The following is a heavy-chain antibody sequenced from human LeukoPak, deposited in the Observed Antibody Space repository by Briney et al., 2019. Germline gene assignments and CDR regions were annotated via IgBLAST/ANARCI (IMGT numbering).Heavy chain of an antibody. CDR3: AKDLYCSGGSCYVANGWFDP. CDR1: GFTFSSYA. Sequence: PGGSLRLSCAVSGFTFSSYAMSWVRQAPGKGLEWVSAISGSGGSTYYADSVKGRFTISRDNSKNTLYLQMNSLRAEDTAVYYCAKDLYCSGGSCYVANGWFDPWGQGTLVTVSS. D-gene: IGHD2-15*01. V-gene: IGHV3-23*01. CDR2: ISGSGGST. J-gene: IGHJ5*02.